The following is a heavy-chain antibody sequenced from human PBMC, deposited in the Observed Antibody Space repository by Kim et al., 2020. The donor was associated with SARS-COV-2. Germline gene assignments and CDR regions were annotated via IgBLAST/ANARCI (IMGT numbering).Heavy chain of an antibody. V-gene: IGHV3-33*01. CDR1: GFTFSNYG. Sequence: GGSLRLSCAASGFTFSNYGMHWVRQAPGKGLEWVAVIWYDGNKNYYTDSVKGRFTISRDNSKNTVYLQMNSLRAEDTAVYYCASPLYCGGGSCYSWGQGTLVTASS. D-gene: IGHD2-15*01. CDR2: IWYDGNKN. CDR3: ASPLYCGGGSCYS. J-gene: IGHJ4*02.